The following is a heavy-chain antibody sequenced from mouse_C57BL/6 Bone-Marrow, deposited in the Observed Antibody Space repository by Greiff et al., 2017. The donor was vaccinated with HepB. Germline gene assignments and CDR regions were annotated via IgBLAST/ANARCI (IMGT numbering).Heavy chain of an antibody. J-gene: IGHJ4*01. V-gene: IGHV14-1*01. CDR1: GFNIKDYY. CDR3: TTITTVDYYAMDY. D-gene: IGHD1-1*01. Sequence: EVMLVESGAELVRPGASVKLSCTASGFNIKDYYMHWVKQRPEQGLEWIGRIDPEDGDTEYAPKFQGKATMTADTSSNTAYLQLSSLTSEDTAVYYCTTITTVDYYAMDYWGQGTSVTVSS. CDR2: IDPEDGDT.